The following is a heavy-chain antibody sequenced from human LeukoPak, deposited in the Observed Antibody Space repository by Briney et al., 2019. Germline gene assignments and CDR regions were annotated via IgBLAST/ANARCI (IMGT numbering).Heavy chain of an antibody. Sequence: MPSETLSLTCTVSGGSISSYYWSWIRQPPGKGLEWIGYIYYSGSTNYNPSLKSRVTISVDTSKNQFSLKLSSVTAADTAVYYCARVTAAAGCDYWGQGTLVTVSS. CDR1: GGSISSYY. D-gene: IGHD6-13*01. J-gene: IGHJ4*02. V-gene: IGHV4-59*01. CDR3: ARVTAAAGCDY. CDR2: IYYSGST.